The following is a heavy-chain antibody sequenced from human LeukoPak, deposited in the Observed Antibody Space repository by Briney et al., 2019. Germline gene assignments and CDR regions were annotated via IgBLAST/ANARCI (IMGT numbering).Heavy chain of an antibody. D-gene: IGHD3-22*01. CDR2: IWYDGSNK. Sequence: GRSLRLSCAASGFXFSSYGIHWVRQAPGKGREWVAVIWYDGSNKYYADSVKGRFTISRDNSKNTLYLQMNSLRAEDTAVYYCARGALIYYYDSSGYSNWFDPWGQGTLVTVSS. CDR1: GFXFSSYG. CDR3: ARGALIYYYDSSGYSNWFDP. J-gene: IGHJ5*02. V-gene: IGHV3-33*08.